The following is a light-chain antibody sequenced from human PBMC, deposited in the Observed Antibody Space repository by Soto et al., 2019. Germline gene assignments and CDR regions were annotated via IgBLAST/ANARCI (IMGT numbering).Light chain of an antibody. J-gene: IGLJ1*01. CDR1: NSNIGNNY. CDR2: ETN. CDR3: GTWDSSLSTDYHV. V-gene: IGLV1-51*02. Sequence: QSVLTQPPSLSAAPGQMVTISCSGGNSNIGNNYVSWYQQLPGTAPKLLIYETNKRPSGIPDRFSGSKSGTSATLGITGLQTGDEADYYCGTWDSSLSTDYHVFGSGTKVTVL.